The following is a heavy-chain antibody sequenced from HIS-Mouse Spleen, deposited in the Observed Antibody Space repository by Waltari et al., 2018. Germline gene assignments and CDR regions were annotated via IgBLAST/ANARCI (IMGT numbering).Heavy chain of an antibody. Sequence: QVQLQESGPGLVKPSETLSLTCTVSGYSISSGYYWGWIRQPPGKGLEWIGSIYHSGSTYYNPSLKSRVTISVDTSKNQFSLKLSSVTAADTAVCYCARVKTWGQGTLVTVSS. CDR1: GYSISSGYY. CDR2: IYHSGST. CDR3: ARVKT. V-gene: IGHV4-38-2*02. J-gene: IGHJ5*02.